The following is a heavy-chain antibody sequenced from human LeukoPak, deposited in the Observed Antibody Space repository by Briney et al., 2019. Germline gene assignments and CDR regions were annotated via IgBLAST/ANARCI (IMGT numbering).Heavy chain of an antibody. D-gene: IGHD1-26*01. CDR1: VFTFRDYY. J-gene: IGHJ3*02. CDR3: ARGATTNDAFDI. V-gene: IGHV3-11*01. CDR2: MRCSGSTI. Sequence: GGSLRLSCGASVFTFRDYYMSWIRQAPGKGWEGVSYMRCSGSTIFYADAVKGRRTISRDNAKNSLYLKMSSLRAEDTAVYYCARGATTNDAFDIWGQGTMVTVSS.